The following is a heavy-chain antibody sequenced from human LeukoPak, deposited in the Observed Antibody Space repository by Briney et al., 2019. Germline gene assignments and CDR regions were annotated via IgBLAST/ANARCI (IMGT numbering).Heavy chain of an antibody. J-gene: IGHJ4*02. D-gene: IGHD5-18*01. CDR3: ARVSGYSYGYPGY. CDR1: GGSFSGYY. V-gene: IGHV4-34*01. Sequence: SETLSLTCAVYGGSFSGYYWSWIRQPPGKGLEWIGEVNHSGSTNYNPSLKSRVTISVDTSKNQFSLKLSSVTAADTAVYYCARVSGYSYGYPGYWGQGTLVTVSS. CDR2: VNHSGST.